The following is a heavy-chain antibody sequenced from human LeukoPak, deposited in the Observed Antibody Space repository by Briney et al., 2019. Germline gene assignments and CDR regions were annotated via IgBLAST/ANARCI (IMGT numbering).Heavy chain of an antibody. CDR3: ARDFATWYFDY. Sequence: GASVKVSCKASGYTFSSYHVSWVRQAPGQGLEWMGWISTYDGNTNYAQNFQGRGAMTTDTSTSTAYMELRSLRSDDTAVYYCARDFATWYFDYWGQGTLVTVSS. J-gene: IGHJ4*02. V-gene: IGHV1-18*01. CDR2: ISTYDGNT. CDR1: GYTFSSYH. D-gene: IGHD2-15*01.